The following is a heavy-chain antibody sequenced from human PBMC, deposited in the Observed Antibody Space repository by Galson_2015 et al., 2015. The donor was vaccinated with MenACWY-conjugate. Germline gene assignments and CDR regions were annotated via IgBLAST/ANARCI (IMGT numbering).Heavy chain of an antibody. CDR1: GFTFSSYA. V-gene: IGHV3-30*04. CDR3: ARDRTAPVGDAAFDI. Sequence: SLRLSCAASGFTFSSYALHWVRQAPGKGLEWVAVISYDGGNKYYADSVKGRFTISRDNSKNTLYLHMNSLREEDTAIYYCARDRTAPVGDAAFDIWGQGTMVTVSS. CDR2: ISYDGGNK. J-gene: IGHJ3*02. D-gene: IGHD1-26*01.